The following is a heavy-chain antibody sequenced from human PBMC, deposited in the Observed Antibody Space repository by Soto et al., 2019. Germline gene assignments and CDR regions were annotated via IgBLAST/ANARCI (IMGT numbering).Heavy chain of an antibody. CDR1: VFTFSSYG. V-gene: IGHV3-30-3*01. Sequence: VXLFCAAAVFTFSSYGMHWPRKAPCTGVQWLAAISYHRSNKYYADSVKGRFTISRDKSKNTLYLQMNSLRAEDTAVYYCARDIRVSNIVVVPAAPGEDYYYGMDVWGQGTTVTVSS. D-gene: IGHD2-2*01. J-gene: IGHJ6*02. CDR3: ARDIRVSNIVVVPAAPGEDYYYGMDV. CDR2: ISYHRSNK.